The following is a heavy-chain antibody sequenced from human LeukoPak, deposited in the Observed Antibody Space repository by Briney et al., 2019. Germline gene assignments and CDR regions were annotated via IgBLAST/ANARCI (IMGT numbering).Heavy chain of an antibody. V-gene: IGHV4-34*01. CDR2: INHSGST. Sequence: SSETLSLTCAVYGGSFSGYYLSWIRQPPGKGLEWIGEINHSGSTNYNPSLKSRVTISVDTSKNQFSLKLSSVTAADTAVYYCAKGLYDYVDYWCQGTLVTVSS. CDR1: GGSFSGYY. D-gene: IGHD2/OR15-2a*01. J-gene: IGHJ4*02. CDR3: AKGLYDYVDY.